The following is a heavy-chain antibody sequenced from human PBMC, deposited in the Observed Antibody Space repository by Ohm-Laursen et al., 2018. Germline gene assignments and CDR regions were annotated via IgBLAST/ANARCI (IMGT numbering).Heavy chain of an antibody. CDR3: ARDGGYSSGWYGN. CDR2: ISSSSSTI. CDR1: GFTFSSYS. V-gene: IGHV3-48*01. D-gene: IGHD6-19*01. Sequence: SLRLSCAASGFTFSSYSMNWVRQAPGKGLEWVSHISSSSSTIYYADSVKGRFTISRDNAKNSLYLQMNSLRAEDTAVYYCARDGGYSSGWYGNWGQGTLVTVSS. J-gene: IGHJ4*02.